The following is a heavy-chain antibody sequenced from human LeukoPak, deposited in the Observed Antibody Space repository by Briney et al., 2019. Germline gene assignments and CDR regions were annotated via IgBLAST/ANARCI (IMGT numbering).Heavy chain of an antibody. Sequence: SGTLSLTCTVSGGSMTHYFWNWIRQPPGKGLEWIGYTHTSGSPDYSRSLKSRVTIDTSKNQFSLMLSSVTAADTAVYFCARATQRYCSGTTCFPYWLDTWGQGTLATVSS. J-gene: IGHJ5*02. D-gene: IGHD2-2*01. CDR3: ARATQRYCSGTTCFPYWLDT. CDR2: THTSGSP. V-gene: IGHV4-4*09. CDR1: GGSMTHYF.